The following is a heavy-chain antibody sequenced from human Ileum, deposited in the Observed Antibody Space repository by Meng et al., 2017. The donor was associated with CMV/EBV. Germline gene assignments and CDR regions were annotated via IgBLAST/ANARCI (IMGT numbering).Heavy chain of an antibody. Sequence: QLQPQDPGPGLVQPAETLSLLCTASGDPISSVSHSWAWFRQPPGKRLEWIGSMYFSGIADYNPSLKSRVTISLHATQKQFSLRLTSVTAADSAVYFCARDLTNKWFYYWGQGTLVTVSS. CDR3: ARDLTNKWFYY. V-gene: IGHV4-39*07. D-gene: IGHD1-26*01. CDR1: GDPISSVSHS. CDR2: MYFSGIA. J-gene: IGHJ4*02.